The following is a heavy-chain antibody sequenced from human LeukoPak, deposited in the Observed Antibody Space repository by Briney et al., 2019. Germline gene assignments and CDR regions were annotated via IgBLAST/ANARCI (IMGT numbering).Heavy chain of an antibody. CDR1: GFTFDDYA. J-gene: IGHJ6*02. CDR3: AKDIREYYYDSSGYAYYYYYGMDV. V-gene: IGHV3-9*01. D-gene: IGHD3-22*01. CDR2: ISWNSGSI. Sequence: TGGSLRLSCAASGFTFDDYAMHWVRQAPGKGLEWVSGISWNSGSIGYADSVKGRFTISRDNAKNSLYLQMNSLRAEDTALYYCAKDIREYYYDSSGYAYYYYYGMDVGGQGTTVTVSS.